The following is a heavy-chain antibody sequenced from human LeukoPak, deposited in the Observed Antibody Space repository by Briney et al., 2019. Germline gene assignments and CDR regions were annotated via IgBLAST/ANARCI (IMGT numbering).Heavy chain of an antibody. J-gene: IGHJ4*02. CDR2: LSYSGST. CDR3: ASNLRFLEWLPDS. D-gene: IGHD3-3*01. V-gene: IGHV4-39*01. Sequence: KPSETLSLTCTVSGDSINSNSFYWGWARQPPGKGLEWIGIGSLSYSGSTYYSPSLKSRITISVDMAKSQSSLKLTSVTAADTAVYFCASNLRFLEWLPDSWGQGTLVTVSS. CDR1: GDSINSNSFY.